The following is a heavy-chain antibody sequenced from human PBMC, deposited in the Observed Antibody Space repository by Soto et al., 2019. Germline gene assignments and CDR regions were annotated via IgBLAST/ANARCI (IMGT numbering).Heavy chain of an antibody. D-gene: IGHD6-13*01. J-gene: IGHJ6*02. Sequence: QVQLVESGGGVVQPGRSLRLSCAASGFPFSSYGMHWVGQAPGKGLEWVAVISYDGSNKYYADSVKGRFTISRDNSKNTLYLQMNSLRAEDTAVYYCAKEYSSSWPYYYYYGMDVWGQGTTVTVSS. CDR2: ISYDGSNK. V-gene: IGHV3-30*18. CDR3: AKEYSSSWPYYYYYGMDV. CDR1: GFPFSSYG.